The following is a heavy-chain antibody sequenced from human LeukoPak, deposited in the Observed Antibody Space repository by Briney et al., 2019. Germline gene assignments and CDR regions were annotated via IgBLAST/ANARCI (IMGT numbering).Heavy chain of an antibody. V-gene: IGHV3-21*01. Sequence: GGSLRLSCTASGFTFSSYTMNWVRQAPGKGLEWVSSISSTSSKIDYADSIKGRFTISRDNTMNSLDLQMDSLRAEDTAVYYCARDDFGSGSPDFDYWGQGTLVAVSS. J-gene: IGHJ4*02. D-gene: IGHD3-10*01. CDR1: GFTFSSYT. CDR3: ARDDFGSGSPDFDY. CDR2: ISSTSSKI.